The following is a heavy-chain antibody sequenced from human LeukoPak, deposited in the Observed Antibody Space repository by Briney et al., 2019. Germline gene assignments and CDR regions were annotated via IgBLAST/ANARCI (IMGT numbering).Heavy chain of an antibody. CDR2: IYYSGST. CDR1: GGSISSYY. Sequence: SETLSLTCTVSGGSISSYYWSWIRQPPGKGLEWVWYIYYSGSTNYNPSLKSRVTISVDTSKNQFSLKLSSVTAADTAVYYCASSGYDPYYYYGMDVWGQGTTVTVSS. D-gene: IGHD5-12*01. CDR3: ASSGYDPYYYYGMDV. V-gene: IGHV4-59*01. J-gene: IGHJ6*02.